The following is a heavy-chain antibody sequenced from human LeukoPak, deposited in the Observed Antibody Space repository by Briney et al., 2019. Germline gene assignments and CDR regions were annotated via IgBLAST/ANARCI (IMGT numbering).Heavy chain of an antibody. Sequence: SSETLSLTCNVSGVSISSSSYYWGWIRQPPGKGLEWIGSIYSSGSTYYNSSLKSRVTMSVDTSKNQFSLKLSSVTAADTAMYYCAREVADYGGYYYYHYMDVWGKGTTVTISS. CDR3: AREVADYGGYYYYHYMDV. J-gene: IGHJ6*03. D-gene: IGHD4-23*01. CDR1: GVSISSSSYY. CDR2: IYSSGST. V-gene: IGHV4-39*07.